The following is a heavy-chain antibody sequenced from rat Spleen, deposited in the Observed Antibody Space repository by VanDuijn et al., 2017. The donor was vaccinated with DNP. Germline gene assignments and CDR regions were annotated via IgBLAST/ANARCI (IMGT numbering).Heavy chain of an antibody. CDR3: AKDPEYYGFQGYFDY. J-gene: IGHJ2*01. CDR2: IHTDGDST. CDR1: GFTFSNYY. V-gene: IGHV5-58*01. D-gene: IGHD1-6*01. Sequence: EVQLVESGGGLVQPGRSLKLSCAASGFTFSNYYMAWVRQAPGKGLEWVASIHTDGDSTYYVDYVKGRFTISRNNAENTAYLQMNSLRFDDTATYYCAKDPEYYGFQGYFDYWGQGVMVTVSS.